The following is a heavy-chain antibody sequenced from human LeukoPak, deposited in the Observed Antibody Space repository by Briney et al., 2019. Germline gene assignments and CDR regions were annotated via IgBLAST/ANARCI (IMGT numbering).Heavy chain of an antibody. V-gene: IGHV4-59*01. CDR3: ARDSGSYCIDY. D-gene: IGHD1-26*01. Sequence: SETLSPTCTVSGGSISSYYWSWIRQPPGKGLEWIGYIYYSGSTNYNPSLKSRVTISVDTSKNQFSLKLSSVTAADTAVYYCARDSGSYCIDYWGQGTLVTVSS. CDR2: IYYSGST. CDR1: GGSISSYY. J-gene: IGHJ4*02.